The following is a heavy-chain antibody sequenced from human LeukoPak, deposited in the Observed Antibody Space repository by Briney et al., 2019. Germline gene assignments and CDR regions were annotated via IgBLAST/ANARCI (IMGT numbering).Heavy chain of an antibody. J-gene: IGHJ4*02. CDR2: IYYSGSA. CDR3: ARDGEIGVGFGGSLFAY. V-gene: IGHV4-39*07. Sequence: SETLSLTCTVSGGSISSSSYYWGWIRQPPGKGLEWIGSIYYSGSAYYNPSLKSRVTISVDTSKNQFSLKLSSVTAADTAVYYCARDGEIGVGFGGSLFAYWGQGPLVTASS. D-gene: IGHD3-16*01. CDR1: GGSISSSSYY.